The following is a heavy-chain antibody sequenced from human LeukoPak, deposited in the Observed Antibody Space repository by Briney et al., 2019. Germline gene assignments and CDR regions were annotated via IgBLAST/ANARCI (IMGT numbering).Heavy chain of an antibody. D-gene: IGHD2-2*02. CDR2: INHSGDT. J-gene: IGHJ4*02. Sequence: SETLSLTCAVYGGSFSGYYWNWIRQPPGKGLVWIGEINHSGDTNYSPSLKSRVTISVDTSKSQFSLKLNSVTAADTAVYYCARVEKYQVYQLLPYQLFDFWGQGTLITVSS. V-gene: IGHV4-34*01. CDR3: ARVEKYQVYQLLPYQLFDF. CDR1: GGSFSGYY.